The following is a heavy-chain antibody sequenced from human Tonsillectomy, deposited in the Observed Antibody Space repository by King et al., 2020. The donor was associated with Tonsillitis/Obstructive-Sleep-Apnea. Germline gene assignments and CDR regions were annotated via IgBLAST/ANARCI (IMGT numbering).Heavy chain of an antibody. CDR1: GFSFRSYG. CDR3: AGDGSDYGHYAFDI. Sequence: QLVQSGGGVVQPGRSLRLSCAASGFSFRSYGMHWVRQVPRKGLEWVSVIWHDGTNKFYADSVKGRFSISRDNSKNTLYLQMNSLRAEDTAVYYCAGDGSDYGHYAFDIWGQGTMVTVSS. V-gene: IGHV3-33*01. D-gene: IGHD4/OR15-4a*01. J-gene: IGHJ3*02. CDR2: IWHDGTNK.